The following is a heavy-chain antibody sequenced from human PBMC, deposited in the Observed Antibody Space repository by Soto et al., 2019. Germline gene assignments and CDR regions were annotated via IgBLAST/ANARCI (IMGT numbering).Heavy chain of an antibody. J-gene: IGHJ2*01. CDR1: GFTFSDFS. V-gene: IGHV3-21*01. Sequence: EVQLVESGGGLVEPGGSLRLSCAASGFTFSDFSMNWVRQAPGKGLEWVSSISGSSTYIFYADSMKGRFSVSRDNAKNSLYLQMNSLRAEDTAVYYCARAAGYCSGGSCYWYFDLWGRGTLVPVSS. D-gene: IGHD2-15*01. CDR3: ARAAGYCSGGSCYWYFDL. CDR2: ISGSSTYI.